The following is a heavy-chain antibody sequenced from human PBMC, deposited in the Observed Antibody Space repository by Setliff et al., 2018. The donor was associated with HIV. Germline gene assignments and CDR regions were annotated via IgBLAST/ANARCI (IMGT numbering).Heavy chain of an antibody. D-gene: IGHD6-19*01. CDR2: ISSSSSTI. V-gene: IGHV3-48*01. CDR3: ARRQWLGQSDAFDI. CDR1: GFTFSSYS. Sequence: GGSLRLSCAASGFTFSSYSMNWVRQAPGKGLEWVSYISSSSSTIYYADSVKGRFTISRDNAKNSLYLQMNSLRAEDTAVYYCARRQWLGQSDAFDIWGQGTMVTVSS. J-gene: IGHJ3*02.